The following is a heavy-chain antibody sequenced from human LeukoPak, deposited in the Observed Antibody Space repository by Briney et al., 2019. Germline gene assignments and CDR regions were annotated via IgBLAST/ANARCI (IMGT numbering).Heavy chain of an antibody. J-gene: IGHJ4*02. Sequence: GGSLRLSCAASGFTFSDYYMSWIRQAPGKGLEWVSYISSSSSYTNYADSVKGRFTISRDNAKNTVYLQMHSLRAEDTAVYYCVSGYCSSTTCYRGAYWGQGTLVTVSS. V-gene: IGHV3-11*06. CDR3: VSGYCSSTTCYRGAY. D-gene: IGHD2-2*03. CDR1: GFTFSDYY. CDR2: ISSSSSYT.